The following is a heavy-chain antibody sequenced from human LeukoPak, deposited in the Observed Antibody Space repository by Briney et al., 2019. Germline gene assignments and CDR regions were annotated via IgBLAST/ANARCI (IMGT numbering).Heavy chain of an antibody. J-gene: IGHJ5*02. D-gene: IGHD2-2*01. Sequence: PSETLSLTCAVYGGSFSGYYWSWVRQPPGKGLEWIGKINHSGSTNYNPSLKSRVTISVDTSKNQFSLKLSSVTAADTAVYYCARMEEGLGICRSSGCYWLDPWGQGILVTVSS. CDR2: INHSGST. V-gene: IGHV4-34*01. CDR1: GGSFSGYY. CDR3: ARMEEGLGICRSSGCYWLDP.